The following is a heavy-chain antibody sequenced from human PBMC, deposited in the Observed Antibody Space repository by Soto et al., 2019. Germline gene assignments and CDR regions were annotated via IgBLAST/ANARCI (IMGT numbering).Heavy chain of an antibody. CDR3: ARGCGGIVVAGTRLDY. CDR1: GYTFTSYA. Sequence: QAQLVQSGTEVEKPGASVKVSCKASGYTFTSYAISWVRQAPGQGLEWMGWISANNGNTNYAQKLQGRVTMTADTSTSTAYMELRSLRSDDTAVYYCARGCGGIVVAGTRLDYWGQGTLVTVSS. D-gene: IGHD6-19*01. CDR2: ISANNGNT. J-gene: IGHJ4*02. V-gene: IGHV1-18*01.